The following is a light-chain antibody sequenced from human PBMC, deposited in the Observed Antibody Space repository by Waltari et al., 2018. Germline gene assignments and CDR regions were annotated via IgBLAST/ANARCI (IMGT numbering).Light chain of an antibody. CDR2: EVI. V-gene: IGLV2-23*02. CDR3: CSYAGRNSWV. J-gene: IGLJ3*02. Sequence: WYQQQPDKAPKLRVYEVIERPSGVSKRFSGSKSGNTASLTISGLQAEDEADYYCCSYAGRNSWVFGGGTKLTVL.